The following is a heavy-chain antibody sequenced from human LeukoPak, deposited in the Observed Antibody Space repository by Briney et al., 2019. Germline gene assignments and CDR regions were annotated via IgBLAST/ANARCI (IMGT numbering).Heavy chain of an antibody. CDR1: GFTFSSYG. J-gene: IGHJ4*02. D-gene: IGHD1-26*01. Sequence: PGGSLRLSCAASGFTFSSYGMHWVRQAPGKGLGWVAVISYDGSNKYYADSVKGRFTISRDNSKNTLHLQMNSLRAEDTAVYYCAKDFRRISGSYYVFDYWGQGTLVTVSS. CDR3: AKDFRRISGSYYVFDY. CDR2: ISYDGSNK. V-gene: IGHV3-30*18.